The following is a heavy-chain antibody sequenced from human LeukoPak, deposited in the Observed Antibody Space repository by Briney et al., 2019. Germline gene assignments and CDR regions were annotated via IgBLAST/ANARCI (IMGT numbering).Heavy chain of an antibody. CDR2: ISSSGSTI. CDR1: GFTFDDYG. Sequence: GGSLRLSCAASGFTFDDYGMSWVRQAPGKGLEWVSYISSSGSTIYYADSVKGRFTISRDNAKNSLYLQMNSLRAEDTAVYYCARDPPDIVVVPAARLWFDPWGQGTLVTVSS. CDR3: ARDPPDIVVVPAARLWFDP. D-gene: IGHD2-2*01. J-gene: IGHJ5*02. V-gene: IGHV3-11*04.